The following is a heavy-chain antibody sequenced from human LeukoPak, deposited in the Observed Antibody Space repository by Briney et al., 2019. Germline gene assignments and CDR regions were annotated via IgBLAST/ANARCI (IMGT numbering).Heavy chain of an antibody. CDR2: IKSKTDGGTT. CDR1: GFTFSNAW. V-gene: IGHV3-15*01. CDR3: KWDNWNDEGDY. J-gene: IGHJ4*02. Sequence: GGSLRLSCAASGFTFSNAWMSWVRQAPGKGLEWVGRIKSKTDGGTTDFAAPVKGRFTISRDDSKNTLYLQMNSLKTEDTAVYYCKWDNWNDEGDYWGQGTLVTVSS. D-gene: IGHD1-1*01.